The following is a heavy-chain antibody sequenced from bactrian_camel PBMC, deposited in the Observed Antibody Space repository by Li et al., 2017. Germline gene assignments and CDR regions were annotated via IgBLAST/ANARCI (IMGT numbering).Heavy chain of an antibody. CDR1: GYTYDTYC. CDR3: AADRALDDDCYVGSLYTDFAY. D-gene: IGHD3*01. CDR2: IDSDGDA. J-gene: IGHJ6*01. V-gene: IGHV3S55*01. Sequence: HVQLVESGGGSVQAGGSLRLSCAAPGYTYDTYCMGWFRQAPGKEREGLATIDSDGDAAYADSMKGRFTISRDNAKSTLYLQMNNLKPEDTAMYYCAADRALDDDCYVGSLYTDFAYRGQGTQVTVS.